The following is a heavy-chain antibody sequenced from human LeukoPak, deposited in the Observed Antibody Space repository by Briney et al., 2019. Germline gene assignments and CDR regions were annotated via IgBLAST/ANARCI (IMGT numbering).Heavy chain of an antibody. CDR1: GYTFTGYY. CDR3: ARERITMVRGVIIPVDGMDV. V-gene: IGHV1-2*02. D-gene: IGHD3-10*01. Sequence: ASVNVSCTASGYTFTGYYMHWVPQAPGHGLEWMGWINPNSRGTNYAQKFQGRVTMTRDMSISTAYMELSRLRSDDTAVYYCARERITMVRGVIIPVDGMDVWGQGTTVTVSS. J-gene: IGHJ6*02. CDR2: INPNSRGT.